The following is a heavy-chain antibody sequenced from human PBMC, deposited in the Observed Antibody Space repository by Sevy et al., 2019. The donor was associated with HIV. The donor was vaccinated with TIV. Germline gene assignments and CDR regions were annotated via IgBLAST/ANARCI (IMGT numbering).Heavy chain of an antibody. CDR1: GFTFSDYS. J-gene: IGHJ4*02. D-gene: IGHD4-17*01. CDR2: ISSSSSPI. Sequence: QLGGPRILPCAASGFTFSDYSMNWARQAPGKGLEGVSYISSSSSPIYYADSVKGRFTITGDNAKNSLYLQMNSLRDEDTAVYYCARNGDYDYWGQGTLVTVSS. CDR3: ARNGDYDY. V-gene: IGHV3-48*02.